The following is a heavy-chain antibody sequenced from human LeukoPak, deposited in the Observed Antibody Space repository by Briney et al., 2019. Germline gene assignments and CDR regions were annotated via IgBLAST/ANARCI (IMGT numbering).Heavy chain of an antibody. Sequence: ASVKLSCTASGYTFTDYSFYWMRQAPGQGLEWVAWIHPNSGATNYAQKLQGRVTMTRDTSISTVYMGLGSLTSDDTAVDYCARNGGGLDHWGQGTLVTVSS. CDR2: IHPNSGAT. J-gene: IGHJ4*02. D-gene: IGHD2-8*01. CDR1: GYTFTDYS. CDR3: ARNGGGLDH. V-gene: IGHV1-2*02.